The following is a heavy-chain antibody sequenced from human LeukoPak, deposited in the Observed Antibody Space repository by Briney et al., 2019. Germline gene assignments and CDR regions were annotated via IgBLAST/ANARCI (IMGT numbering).Heavy chain of an antibody. CDR2: ISGSGGST. CDR1: GFTFSSYA. D-gene: IGHD2-8*01. Sequence: GGSLRLSCAASGFTFSSYAVSWVRQAPGKGLEWVSSISGSGGSTYSADSVKGRFTISRDNSKNTLYLQVNSLRAEDTALYYCAKDRSCTNDICHGDFDYWGQGTLVTVSS. V-gene: IGHV3-23*01. CDR3: AKDRSCTNDICHGDFDY. J-gene: IGHJ4*02.